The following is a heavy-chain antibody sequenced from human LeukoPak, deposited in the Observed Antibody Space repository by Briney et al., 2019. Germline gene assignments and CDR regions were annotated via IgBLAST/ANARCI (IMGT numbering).Heavy chain of an antibody. V-gene: IGHV3-23*01. J-gene: IGHJ4*02. CDR3: VRDMEPLRYFDT. D-gene: IGHD3-9*01. CDR1: GFIFSRYA. CDR2: ISKNTVDT. Sequence: GGSLRLSCTGSGFIFSRYAVSWVRQAPGKGLEWVSAISKNTVDTYYADSVKGRLTISRDSSKNTVYLQMNSLRAEDTAVYYCVRDMEPLRYFDTWGQGTLVTVSS.